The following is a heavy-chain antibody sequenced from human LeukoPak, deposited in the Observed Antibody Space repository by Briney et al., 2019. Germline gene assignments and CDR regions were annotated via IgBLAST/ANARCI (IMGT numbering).Heavy chain of an antibody. D-gene: IGHD3-22*01. V-gene: IGHV3-43*01. J-gene: IGHJ4*02. CDR3: VKDRSYESSGSVFEY. CDR1: GFTFEEYT. CDR2: NWHGTT. Sequence: GGPLRLSCAASGFTFEEYTMHWVRQAPGKTLEWVSLNWHGTTYYRDSLKGRFTISRDNSKDSLYLQINTLRSEDTAFYYCVKDRSYESSGSVFEYWGQGTLVTVSS.